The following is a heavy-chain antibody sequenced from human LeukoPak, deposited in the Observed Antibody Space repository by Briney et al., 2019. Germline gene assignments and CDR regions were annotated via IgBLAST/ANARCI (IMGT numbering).Heavy chain of an antibody. J-gene: IGHJ1*01. CDR2: INHSGST. CDR1: GGSFSGYY. D-gene: IGHD3-10*01. CDR3: ASRTMVRSRRGAEYFQH. V-gene: IGHV4-34*01. Sequence: SETLSLTCAVYGGSFSGYYWSWIRQPPGKGLEWIGEINHSGSTNYNPSLKSRVTISVDTSKNQFSLKLSSVTAADTAVYYCASRTMVRSRRGAEYFQHWGQGTLVTVSS.